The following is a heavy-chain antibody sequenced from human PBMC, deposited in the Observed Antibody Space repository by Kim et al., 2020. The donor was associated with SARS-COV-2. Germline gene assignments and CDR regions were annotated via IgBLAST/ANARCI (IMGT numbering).Heavy chain of an antibody. D-gene: IGHD1-1*01. CDR1: GFTFSSYE. CDR3: ARDPGPGWNPDAFDI. CDR2: ISSSGSTI. J-gene: IGHJ3*02. Sequence: GGSLRLSCAASGFTFSSYEMNWVRQAPGKGLEWVSYISSSGSTIYYADSVKGRFTISRDNAKNSLYLQMNSLRAEDTAVYYCARDPGPGWNPDAFDIWGQGTMVTVSS. V-gene: IGHV3-48*03.